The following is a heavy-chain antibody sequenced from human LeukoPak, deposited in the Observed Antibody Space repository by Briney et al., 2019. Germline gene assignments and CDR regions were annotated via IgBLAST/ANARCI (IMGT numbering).Heavy chain of an antibody. V-gene: IGHV4-38-2*01. CDR3: ARAMSIAARLQTIFDY. J-gene: IGHJ4*02. Sequence: GSLRLSCAASGFTFITYSMNWVRQAPGKGLEWIGTFYHGGSTYYNPSLKSRVTISVDTSKNQFSLNLTSVTAADTAVYYCARAMSIAARLQTIFDYWGQGTLVTVSS. CDR2: FYHGGST. D-gene: IGHD6-6*01. CDR1: GFTFITYS.